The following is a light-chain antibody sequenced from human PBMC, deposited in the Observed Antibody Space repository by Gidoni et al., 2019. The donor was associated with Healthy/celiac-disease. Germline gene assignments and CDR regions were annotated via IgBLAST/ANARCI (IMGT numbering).Light chain of an antibody. Sequence: DIQMTQSPSYLSASVGDRVTITCRASQSISSYLNWYQQKPEKAPKLLIYAASSLQSGVPSRFSSSVSGTDFTLTISSLQPEDFATYYCQQSYSTPPTFXQXTKVEIK. CDR3: QQSYSTPPT. V-gene: IGKV1-39*01. CDR2: AAS. J-gene: IGKJ1*01. CDR1: QSISSY.